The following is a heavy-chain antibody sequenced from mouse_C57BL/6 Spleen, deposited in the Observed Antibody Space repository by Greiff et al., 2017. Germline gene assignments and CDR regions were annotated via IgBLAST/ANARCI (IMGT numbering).Heavy chain of an antibody. CDR1: GFTFSSYG. Sequence: DVKLVESGGDLVKPGGSLKLSCAASGFTFSSYGMSWVRQTPDKRLEWVATISSGGSYTYYPDSVKGRFTISRDNAKNTLYLQMSSLTSEDTAIYYCARQYYGSSYYFDYWGQGTTLTVSS. J-gene: IGHJ2*01. D-gene: IGHD1-1*01. CDR2: ISSGGSYT. CDR3: ARQYYGSSYYFDY. V-gene: IGHV5-6*02.